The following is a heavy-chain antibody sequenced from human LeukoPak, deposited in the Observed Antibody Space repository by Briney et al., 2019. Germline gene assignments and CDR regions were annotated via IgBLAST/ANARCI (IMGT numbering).Heavy chain of an antibody. CDR2: FDPEDGET. J-gene: IGHJ4*02. V-gene: IGHV1-24*01. CDR1: GYTLTELS. Sequence: ASVKVSCKVSGYTLTELSMHWVRQAPGKGGEWVGGFDPEDGETIYAQKFQGRVTMTEDTSTDTAYMELSSVRSEDTAVYYCATSPMYGSGSYYTKALDYWGQGTLVTVSS. CDR3: ATSPMYGSGSYYTKALDY. D-gene: IGHD3-10*01.